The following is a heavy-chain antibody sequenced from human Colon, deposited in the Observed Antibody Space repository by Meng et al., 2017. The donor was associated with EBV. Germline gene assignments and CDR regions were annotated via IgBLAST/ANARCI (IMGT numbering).Heavy chain of an antibody. CDR1: GGSVSSGGYY. CDR2: IYYSGST. D-gene: IGHD6-19*01. Sequence: PLRESGPGLVNPSQTLSLTCTVSGGSVSSGGYYWTWIRQHPGKGLEWFGHIYYSGSTFYNPSLKRRVIISIDTSKNQFSLNLRSVTAADTAVYYCARVSSGWDYFDYWGQGTLVTVSS. CDR3: ARVSSGWDYFDY. V-gene: IGHV4-31*03. J-gene: IGHJ4*02.